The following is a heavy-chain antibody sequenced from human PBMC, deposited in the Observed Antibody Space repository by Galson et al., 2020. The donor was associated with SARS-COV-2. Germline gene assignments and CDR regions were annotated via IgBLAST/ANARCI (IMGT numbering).Heavy chain of an antibody. D-gene: IGHD3-16*01. CDR1: GFNFGSYG. V-gene: IGHV3-33*03. CDR3: TKDIRGGYHMDV. Sequence: GESLKISCTASGFNFGSYGMHWVRQAPGKGLEWVAVIWFDGSSKYYADSAKGRFTIARDNYENTLYLQMNSLRVDDTAVYYCTKDIRGGYHMDVWGKGTTVIISS. CDR2: IWFDGSSK. J-gene: IGHJ6*03.